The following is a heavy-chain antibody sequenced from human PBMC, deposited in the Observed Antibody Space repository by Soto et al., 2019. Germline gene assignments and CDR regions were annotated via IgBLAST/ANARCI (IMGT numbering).Heavy chain of an antibody. D-gene: IGHD2-15*01. CDR3: ARDWAVAGPFYS. CDR2: ISAYNGNT. Sequence: QVQLVQSGAEVKKPGASVKVSCKASGYTFTSYGISWVRQAPGQGLEWMGWISAYNGNTTYAQKLPGRVNMTTATSTSTAYLEPRGLRSAATAVYYCARDWAVAGPFYSWGQGTPVTVSS. CDR1: GYTFTSYG. J-gene: IGHJ4*02. V-gene: IGHV1-18*01.